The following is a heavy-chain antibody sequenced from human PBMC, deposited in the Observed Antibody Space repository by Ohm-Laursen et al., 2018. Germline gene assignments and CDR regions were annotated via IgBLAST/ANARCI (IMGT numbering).Heavy chain of an antibody. CDR3: ARDPTFHAFDI. CDR2: IKQDGTEK. V-gene: IGHV3-7*01. Sequence: GSLRLSCTASEVTFSSYWMSWVRQAPRKGLEWVANIKQDGTEKRYVGSVMGRFTISRDNAKNSLYLQINSLKGEDTAVYFCARDPTFHAFDIWGQGTMVTVSS. J-gene: IGHJ3*02. D-gene: IGHD2/OR15-2a*01. CDR1: EVTFSSYW.